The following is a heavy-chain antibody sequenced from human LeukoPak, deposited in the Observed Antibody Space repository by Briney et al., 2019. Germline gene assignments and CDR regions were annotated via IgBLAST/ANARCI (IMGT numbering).Heavy chain of an antibody. CDR1: GFTFSSYG. CDR3: ARALTISTAPSRYYYGMDV. V-gene: IGHV3-33*01. D-gene: IGHD3-9*01. CDR2: IWYDGSNK. Sequence: GGSLRLSCAASGFTFSSYGMHWVRQAPGKGLEWVAVIWYDGSNKYYADSVKGRFTISRDNSKNTLYLQMNSLRAEDTAVYYCARALTISTAPSRYYYGMDVWGQGTTVTVSS. J-gene: IGHJ6*02.